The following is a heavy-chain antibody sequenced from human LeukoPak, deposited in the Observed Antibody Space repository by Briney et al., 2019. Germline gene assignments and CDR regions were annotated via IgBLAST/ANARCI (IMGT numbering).Heavy chain of an antibody. CDR3: ARVGPKDVVVESATMGYYYYYGMDV. Sequence: SVKVSCKASGYTFTSYGISWVRQAPGQGLEWMGGIIPIFGTTHYAPKFQGRVTITADASTNTAHMELSSLRSEDTAVYYCARVGPKDVVVESATMGYYYYYGMDVWGQGTTVTVSS. V-gene: IGHV1-69*13. D-gene: IGHD2-15*01. J-gene: IGHJ6*02. CDR2: IIPIFGTT. CDR1: GYTFTSYG.